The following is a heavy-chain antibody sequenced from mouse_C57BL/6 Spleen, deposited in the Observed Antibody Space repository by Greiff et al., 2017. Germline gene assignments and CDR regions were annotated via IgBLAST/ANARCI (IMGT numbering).Heavy chain of an antibody. CDR2: INPSSGYT. CDR3: ARGSYYYGSSPWFAY. D-gene: IGHD1-1*01. CDR1: GYTFTSYW. Sequence: QVHVKQSGAELAKPGASVKLSCKASGYTFTSYWMHWVKQRPGQGLEWIGYINPSSGYTKYNQKFKDKATLTADKSSSTAYMQLSSLTYEDSAVYYCARGSYYYGSSPWFAYWGQGTLVTVSA. V-gene: IGHV1-7*01. J-gene: IGHJ3*01.